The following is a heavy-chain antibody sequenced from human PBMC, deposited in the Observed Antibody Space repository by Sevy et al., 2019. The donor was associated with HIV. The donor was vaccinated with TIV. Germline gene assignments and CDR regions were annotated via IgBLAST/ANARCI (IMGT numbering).Heavy chain of an antibody. D-gene: IGHD3-10*01. CDR3: ARVSTMVEEVTYFFDY. Sequence: SETLSLTCGVSGASVRSGNYYWSWIRQAPGKGLEWIGYIHYRGSTNYTPSLKSRVTISVDTSKNQFSQRLISVTDADTAVYYCARVSTMVEEVTYFFDYWGQGTLVTVSS. CDR2: IHYRGST. V-gene: IGHV4-61*01. CDR1: GASVRSGNYY. J-gene: IGHJ4*02.